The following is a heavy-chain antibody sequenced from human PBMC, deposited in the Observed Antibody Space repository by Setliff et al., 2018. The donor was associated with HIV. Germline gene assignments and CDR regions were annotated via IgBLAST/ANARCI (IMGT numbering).Heavy chain of an antibody. CDR3: ARPGIAAAGTDGMDV. CDR2: IYPGDSDT. CDR1: GYSSTSYW. D-gene: IGHD6-13*01. Sequence: GESLKISCKGSGYSSTSYWIGWVRQMPGKGLEWMGIIYPGDSDTRYSPSFQGQVTISADKSISTAYLQWSSLKASDTAMYYCARPGIAAAGTDGMDVWGQGTTVTV. V-gene: IGHV5-51*01. J-gene: IGHJ6*02.